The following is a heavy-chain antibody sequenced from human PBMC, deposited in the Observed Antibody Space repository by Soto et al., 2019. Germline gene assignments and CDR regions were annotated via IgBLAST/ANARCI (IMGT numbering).Heavy chain of an antibody. CDR1: GFTFSSYA. D-gene: IGHD3-10*01. V-gene: IGHV3-23*01. Sequence: GGSLRLSCAASGFTFSSYAMSWVRQAPGKGLEWVSAISGSGGSTYYTDSVKGRFTISRDNSKNTLYLQMNSLRAEDTAVYYCAKDQYPASLYYYGSGSYPYYFDYWGQGTLVTVSS. J-gene: IGHJ4*02. CDR2: ISGSGGST. CDR3: AKDQYPASLYYYGSGSYPYYFDY.